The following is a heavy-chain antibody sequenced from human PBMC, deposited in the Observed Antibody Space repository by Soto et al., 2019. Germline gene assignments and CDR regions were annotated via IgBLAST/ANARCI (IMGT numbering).Heavy chain of an antibody. Sequence: GGSLRLSCAASGFTFSSYGMDWVRQAPGKGLEWVAVISYDGTNKYYADSVKGQFTISRDNSKNTLYLQMNSLRAEDTAVYYCAKEYGSGSYYTPYYYYMDVWGKGTTVTVSS. D-gene: IGHD3-10*01. V-gene: IGHV3-30*18. CDR3: AKEYGSGSYYTPYYYYMDV. CDR2: ISYDGTNK. J-gene: IGHJ6*03. CDR1: GFTFSSYG.